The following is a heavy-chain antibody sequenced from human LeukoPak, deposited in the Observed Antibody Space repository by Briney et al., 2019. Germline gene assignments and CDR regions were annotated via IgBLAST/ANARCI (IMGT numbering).Heavy chain of an antibody. CDR2: ISGSGGST. V-gene: IGHV3-23*01. CDR1: GFTFSSYA. Sequence: GGSLRLSCAASGFTFSSYAMSWVRQAPGKGLEWVSAISGSGGSTYYADSVKGRFTISRDNSKSTLYLQMNSLRAEDTAVYYCALKGGYSPFDCWGQGTLVTVSS. J-gene: IGHJ4*02. CDR3: ALKGGYSPFDC. D-gene: IGHD5-18*01.